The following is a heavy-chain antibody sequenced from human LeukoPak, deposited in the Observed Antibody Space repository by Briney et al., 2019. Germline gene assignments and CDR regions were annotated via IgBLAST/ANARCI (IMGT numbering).Heavy chain of an antibody. J-gene: IGHJ4*02. V-gene: IGHV1-24*01. D-gene: IGHD6-13*01. CDR2: FDPEDGET. CDR1: GYTLTELS. Sequence: ASVKVSCKVSGYTLTELSMHWVRPAPGKGREWMGGFDPEDGETIYAQKFQGRVPMTADPSTDTAYMELSSLRSEDTAVYYCATDRMWYSSSWYYFDYWGQGTLVTVSS. CDR3: ATDRMWYSSSWYYFDY.